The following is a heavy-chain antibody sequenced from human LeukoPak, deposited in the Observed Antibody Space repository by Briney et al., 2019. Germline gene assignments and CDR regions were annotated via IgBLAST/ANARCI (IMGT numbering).Heavy chain of an antibody. D-gene: IGHD3-22*01. CDR2: INHSGST. Sequence: SETLSLTCAVSGGSISSGGYSWSWIRQPPGKGLEWIGEINHSGSTNYNPSLKSRVTISVDTSKNQFSLKLSSVTAADTAVYYCAREKVYYYDSSGHNWFDPWGQGTLVTVSS. V-gene: IGHV4-30-2*05. CDR3: AREKVYYYDSSGHNWFDP. J-gene: IGHJ5*02. CDR1: GGSISSGGYS.